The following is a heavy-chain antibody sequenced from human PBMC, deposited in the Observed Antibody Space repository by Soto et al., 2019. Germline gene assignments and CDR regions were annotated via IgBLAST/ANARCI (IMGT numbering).Heavy chain of an antibody. Sequence: QEQLVQSGGGVVQPGRSLRLSCEASGFTFSRNAMHWVRQAPGKGLEWVAVISFDGNNQYYTDSVKGRFTISRDNSKNTLDLQMNRLRREDTAVYYCARDREYSGFYYGMDVWGQGTTVTVSS. J-gene: IGHJ6*02. CDR1: GFTFSRNA. CDR3: ARDREYSGFYYGMDV. CDR2: ISFDGNNQ. D-gene: IGHD5-12*01. V-gene: IGHV3-30-3*01.